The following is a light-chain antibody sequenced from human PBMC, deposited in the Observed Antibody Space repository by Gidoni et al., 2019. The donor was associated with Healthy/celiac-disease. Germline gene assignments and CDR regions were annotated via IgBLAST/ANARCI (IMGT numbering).Light chain of an antibody. CDR3: QQTYITPPFT. CDR1: QSISSY. J-gene: IGKJ3*01. V-gene: IGKV1-39*01. Sequence: DIQMTQSPSSLSASVGDRVTITCRASQSISSYLNWYQQKPGKAPKLLIYAASSLQSGVPSRFSGSGSGTDFTLTISSLQPEDFATYYCQQTYITPPFTFXPXTKVDIK. CDR2: AAS.